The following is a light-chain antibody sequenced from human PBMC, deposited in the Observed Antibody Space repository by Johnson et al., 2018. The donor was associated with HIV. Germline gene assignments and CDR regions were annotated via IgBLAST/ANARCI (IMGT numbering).Light chain of an antibody. CDR1: SSNVGSSF. V-gene: IGLV1-51*01. Sequence: QAVLTQPPPVSAAPGQTVTISCSGSSSNVGSSFVSWYRQVPGTAPKLLIYDNNKRPSGIPGRFSGSKSGPSATLGITGLQTGDEADYYCGTWDSSLTSYVFGAGTKVTVL. CDR3: GTWDSSLTSYV. CDR2: DNN. J-gene: IGLJ1*01.